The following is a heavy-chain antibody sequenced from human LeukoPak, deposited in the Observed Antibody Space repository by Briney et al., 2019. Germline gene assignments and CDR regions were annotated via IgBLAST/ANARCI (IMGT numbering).Heavy chain of an antibody. J-gene: IGHJ6*03. CDR2: INPNSGGT. Sequence: GASVKVSCKASGYTSTCYYMHWVRQAPGQGLQWMGWINPNSGGTNYAQKFQGRVTMTRDTSISTAYMELSRLRSDDTAVYYCARGYDFWSGKGRPTYYMDVWGKGTTVTVSS. D-gene: IGHD3-3*01. CDR3: ARGYDFWSGKGRPTYYMDV. CDR1: GYTSTCYY. V-gene: IGHV1-2*02.